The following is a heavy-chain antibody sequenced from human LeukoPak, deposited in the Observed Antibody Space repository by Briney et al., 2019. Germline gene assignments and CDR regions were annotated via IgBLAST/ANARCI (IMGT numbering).Heavy chain of an antibody. J-gene: IGHJ6*03. Sequence: GGSLRLSCAASGFTFSSYGMHWVRQAPGKGLEWVAVISYDGSNKYYADSVKGRFTISRDNSKNTLYLQMNSLRAEDTAVYYCARLTIYNYVYYMDVWGKGTTVTVSS. CDR1: GFTFSSYG. CDR2: ISYDGSNK. V-gene: IGHV3-30*03. D-gene: IGHD5-18*01. CDR3: ARLTIYNYVYYMDV.